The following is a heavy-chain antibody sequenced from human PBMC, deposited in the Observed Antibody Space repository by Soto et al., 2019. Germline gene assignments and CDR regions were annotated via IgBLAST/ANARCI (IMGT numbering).Heavy chain of an antibody. Sequence: ASVKVSCKASGGTFSSYTISWVRQAPGQGLEWMGRIIPILGIANYAQKFQGRVTITADKSTSTAYMELSSLRSEDTAVYYCARDKRRTVTTSSFDYWGQGTLVTVSS. D-gene: IGHD4-17*01. V-gene: IGHV1-69*04. CDR3: ARDKRRTVTTSSFDY. CDR1: GGTFSSYT. J-gene: IGHJ4*02. CDR2: IIPILGIA.